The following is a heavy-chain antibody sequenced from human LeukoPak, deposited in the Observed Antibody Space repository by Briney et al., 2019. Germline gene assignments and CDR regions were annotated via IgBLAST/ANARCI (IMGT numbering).Heavy chain of an antibody. CDR2: ISSSSYI. CDR3: ARDHCSGGSCYWFDY. V-gene: IGHV3-21*01. D-gene: IGHD2-15*01. Sequence: AGGSLRLSCAASGFTFSSYWMHWVRQAPGKGLEWVSSISSSSYIYYADSVKGRFTISRDNAKNSLYLQMNSLRAEDTAVYYCARDHCSGGSCYWFDYWGQGTLVTVSS. CDR1: GFTFSSYW. J-gene: IGHJ4*02.